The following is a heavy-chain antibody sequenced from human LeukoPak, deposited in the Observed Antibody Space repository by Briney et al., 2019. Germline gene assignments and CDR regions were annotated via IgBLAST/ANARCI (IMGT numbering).Heavy chain of an antibody. Sequence: PGGSLRLSCAASGFTFSSYAMSWVRQAPGKGLEWVSAISGSGGSTYYADSVKGRFTISRDNSKNTLYLQMNSLRAEDTAVYYCARRDLYYYDSSGYDYWGQGTLVTVSS. J-gene: IGHJ4*02. CDR2: ISGSGGST. CDR3: ARRDLYYYDSSGYDY. CDR1: GFTFSSYA. V-gene: IGHV3-23*01. D-gene: IGHD3-22*01.